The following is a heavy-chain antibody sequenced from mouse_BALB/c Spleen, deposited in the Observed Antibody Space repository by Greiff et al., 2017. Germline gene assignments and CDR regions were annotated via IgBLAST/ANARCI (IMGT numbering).Heavy chain of an antibody. CDR2: INSNGGST. V-gene: IGHV5-6-3*01. Sequence: EVQLVESGGGLVQPGGSLKLPCAASGFTFSSYGMSWVRQTPDKRLELVATINSNGGSTYYPDGVKGRFTISRDNAKNTLYLQMSSLKSEDTAMYYCARENDYGAWFAYWGQGTLVTVSA. CDR3: ARENDYGAWFAY. D-gene: IGHD2-4*01. J-gene: IGHJ3*01. CDR1: GFTFSSYG.